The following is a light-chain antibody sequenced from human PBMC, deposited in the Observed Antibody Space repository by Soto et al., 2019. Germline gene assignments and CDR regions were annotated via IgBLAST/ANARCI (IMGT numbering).Light chain of an antibody. Sequence: IVLTQSPGTLALSPGERATLSCRASQTVKSSYLAWYQQTPGQAPRLLLYGVSTRAAGIPDRFSASGSGTDFTLTISRLEPEDFAVYFCQQYGDSPTFGLGTRLEIK. V-gene: IGKV3-20*01. CDR2: GVS. CDR1: QTVKSSY. CDR3: QQYGDSPT. J-gene: IGKJ5*01.